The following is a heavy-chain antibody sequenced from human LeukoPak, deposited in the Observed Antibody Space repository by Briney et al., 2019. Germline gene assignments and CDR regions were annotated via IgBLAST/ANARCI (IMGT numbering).Heavy chain of an antibody. J-gene: IGHJ4*02. V-gene: IGHV3-21*01. CDR1: GFTFSSYS. D-gene: IGHD4-23*01. CDR2: ISSSSSYI. CDR3: ARDLTTVVISVWLEY. Sequence: GGSLRLSCAASGFTFSSYSMNWVRQAPGKGLEWVSSISSSSSYIYYADSVKGRFTISRDNAKNSLYLQMNSLRAEDTAVYYCARDLTTVVISVWLEYWGQGTLVTVSS.